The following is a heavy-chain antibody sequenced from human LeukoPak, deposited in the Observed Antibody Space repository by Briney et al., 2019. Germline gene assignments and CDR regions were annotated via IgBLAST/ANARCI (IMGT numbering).Heavy chain of an antibody. CDR2: IYYTGST. CDR3: ARESRDLTLVRGVIRSAFDI. V-gene: IGHV4-4*02. Sequence: SSETLSLTCAVSGGSISSSNWWSWVRQLPGKGLEWIGYIYYTGSTYYSPSLKSRVTISLDTSKNQFSLRLSSVTAADTAVYYCARESRDLTLVRGVIRSAFDIWGQGRMVTVSS. D-gene: IGHD3-10*01. J-gene: IGHJ3*02. CDR1: GGSISSSNW.